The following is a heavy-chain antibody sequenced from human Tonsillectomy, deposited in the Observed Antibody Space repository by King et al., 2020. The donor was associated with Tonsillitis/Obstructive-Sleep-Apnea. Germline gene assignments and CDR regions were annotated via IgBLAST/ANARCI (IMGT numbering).Heavy chain of an antibody. V-gene: IGHV2-5*02. Sequence: TLKESGPTLVKPTQTLTLTCTFSGFSLSTSGVGVGWIRQPPGKALEWLALIYWDDDKRYSPSLKSRLTITKETSKNQVVLTMTNMDPVDPATYYCAHSILESYYYNYYMDVWGKGTTVTVSS. CDR1: GFSLSTSGVG. D-gene: IGHD3-3*01. CDR3: AHSILESYYYNYYMDV. J-gene: IGHJ6*03. CDR2: IYWDDDK.